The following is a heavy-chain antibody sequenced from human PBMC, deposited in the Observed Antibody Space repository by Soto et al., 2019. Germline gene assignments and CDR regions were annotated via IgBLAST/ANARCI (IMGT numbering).Heavy chain of an antibody. V-gene: IGHV4-59*01. CDR3: ARDGAYGFGEPYFDY. CDR1: GGSISSYY. D-gene: IGHD3-10*01. Sequence: SETLSLTCTVSGGSISSYYLSWIRQPPGKGLEWIGYIYYSGSTNYNPSLKSRVTISVDTSKNQFSLKLSSVTAADTAVYYCARDGAYGFGEPYFDYWGQGTLVTVSS. J-gene: IGHJ4*02. CDR2: IYYSGST.